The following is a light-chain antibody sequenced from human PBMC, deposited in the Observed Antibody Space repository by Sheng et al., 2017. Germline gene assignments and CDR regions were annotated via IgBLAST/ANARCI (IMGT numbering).Light chain of an antibody. V-gene: IGKV1-39*01. CDR2: TAS. CDR3: QQSYNTVAVS. J-gene: IGKJ4*01. CDR1: QSINSY. Sequence: DIQMTQSPSSLSASVGDRVTITCRTSQSINSYLNWYQQKRGIAPKLLIHTASTLESGVPARFSGSGSGTDFTLTISSLQPEDFATYYCQQSYNTVAVSFGGGTKVESK.